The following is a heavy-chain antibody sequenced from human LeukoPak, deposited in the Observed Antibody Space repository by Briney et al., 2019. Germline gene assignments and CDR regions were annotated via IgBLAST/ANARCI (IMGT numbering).Heavy chain of an antibody. CDR1: GFAFTSSA. Sequence: SVKVSCKASGFAFTSSAMQWVRQARGQRLEWIGWIVVGSGNTNYAQKFQERVTITRDMSTSTAYMELSSLRSEDTAVYYCAVEYSSSSGFDYWGQGTLVTVSS. CDR3: AVEYSSSSGFDY. CDR2: IVVGSGNT. D-gene: IGHD6-6*01. J-gene: IGHJ4*02. V-gene: IGHV1-58*02.